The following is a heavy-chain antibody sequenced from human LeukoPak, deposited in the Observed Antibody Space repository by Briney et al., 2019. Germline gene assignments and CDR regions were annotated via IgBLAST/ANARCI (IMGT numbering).Heavy chain of an antibody. D-gene: IGHD1-26*01. V-gene: IGHV3-23*01. Sequence: GGSLRLSCAASGFTFSSCAMSWVRQAPGKGLEWVSTIIDSGNSLYYANSVEGRFTISRDNSKNTLYLQMNSLRAGDTAVYYCAKDPIFSGSYGVFDSWGQGTLVTVSS. CDR1: GFTFSSCA. CDR3: AKDPIFSGSYGVFDS. CDR2: IIDSGNSL. J-gene: IGHJ4*02.